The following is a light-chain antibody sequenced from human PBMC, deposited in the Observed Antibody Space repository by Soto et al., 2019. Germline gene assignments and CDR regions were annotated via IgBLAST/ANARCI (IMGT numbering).Light chain of an antibody. J-gene: IGKJ4*01. CDR3: QQAHSFPLT. CDR1: QDVSTW. CDR2: DTP. V-gene: IGKV1-12*01. Sequence: DIQMTQSPSSVSASVGDRVSITCRASQDVSTWLAWYQHTPGKAPNLLIHDTPILHSGVPARFSGSGSGTEFTLTISSLQPEAFATYYCQQAHSFPLTFGGVTKVDIK.